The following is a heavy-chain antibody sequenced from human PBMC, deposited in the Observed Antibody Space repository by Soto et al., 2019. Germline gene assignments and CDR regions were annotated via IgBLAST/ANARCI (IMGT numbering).Heavy chain of an antibody. CDR2: ISGSGGST. D-gene: IGHD1-26*01. CDR1: GFTFSSYA. Sequence: VQLLESGGGLVQPGGSLRLSCTASGFTFSSYAMSWVRQAPGKGLEWVSAISGSGGSTYYADSVKGRFTISRDNSKNTLYLQMNSLRAEDTAIFYCAKEVVDSGNYDYWGQGTLVTVSS. CDR3: AKEVVDSGNYDY. J-gene: IGHJ4*02. V-gene: IGHV3-23*01.